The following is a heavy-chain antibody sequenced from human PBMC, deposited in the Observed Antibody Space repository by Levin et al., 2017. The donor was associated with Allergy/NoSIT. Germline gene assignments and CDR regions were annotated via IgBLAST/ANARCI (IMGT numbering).Heavy chain of an antibody. J-gene: IGHJ4*02. CDR2: ISSSSDAT. CDR3: AKDDGFKWEIREDFDY. V-gene: IGHV3-23*01. D-gene: IGHD1-26*01. Sequence: GASVKVSCAASGFTFSRYPMAWVRQAPGKGLEWVATISSSSDATYYAGSVKGRFTISRDNSKNTLYLQMSSLRAEDTAVFYCAKDDGFKWEIREDFDYWGQGTLVTVSS. CDR1: GFTFSRYP.